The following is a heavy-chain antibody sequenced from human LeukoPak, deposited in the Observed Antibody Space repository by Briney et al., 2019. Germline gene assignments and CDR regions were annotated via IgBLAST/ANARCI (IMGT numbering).Heavy chain of an antibody. CDR1: GGSISSGDYY. J-gene: IGHJ4*02. CDR3: ARTLTIFGVVIFDY. CDR2: IYYSGST. D-gene: IGHD3-3*01. Sequence: TSETLSLTCTVSGGSISSGDYYWSWIRQPPGKGLEWIGYIYYSGSTYYNPSLKSRVTISVDKSKNQFSLKLSSVTAADTAVYYCARTLTIFGVVIFDYWGQGTLVTVSS. V-gene: IGHV4-30-4*01.